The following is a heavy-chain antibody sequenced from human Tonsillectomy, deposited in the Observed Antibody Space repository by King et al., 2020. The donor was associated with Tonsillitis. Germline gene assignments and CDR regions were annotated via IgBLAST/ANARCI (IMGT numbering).Heavy chain of an antibody. J-gene: IGHJ3*02. CDR3: ASVYGTDTPAAFDI. CDR2: ISAYNGNT. V-gene: IGHV1-18*01. Sequence: FQLVQSGAEVKKPGASVKVSCKASGYTFTSYGISWGRQAPGQGLEWMGWISAYNGNTNYAQKLQGRVTMTTDTSTSTDYMELRSLRSDDTAVYYCASVYGTDTPAAFDIWGQGTMVTVSS. D-gene: IGHD5/OR15-5a*01. CDR1: GYTFTSYG.